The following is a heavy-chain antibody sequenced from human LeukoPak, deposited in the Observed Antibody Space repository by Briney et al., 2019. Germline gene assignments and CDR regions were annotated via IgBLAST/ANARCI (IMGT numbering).Heavy chain of an antibody. Sequence: PGRSLRLSCAASGFTFDDYAMHWVRQVPGKGLEWFSGISWNGGIIGSADSVKGRFTISRDNAKHSLYLQMNSLRAEDTALYYCAKDHGSGWYYFDYWGQGTLVSVSS. V-gene: IGHV3-9*01. CDR2: ISWNGGII. CDR1: GFTFDDYA. CDR3: AKDHGSGWYYFDY. J-gene: IGHJ4*02. D-gene: IGHD6-19*01.